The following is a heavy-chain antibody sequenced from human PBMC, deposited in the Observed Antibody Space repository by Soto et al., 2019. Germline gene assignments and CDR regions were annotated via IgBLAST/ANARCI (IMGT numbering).Heavy chain of an antibody. D-gene: IGHD6-19*01. CDR1: GGSISSGDYY. Sequence: SETLSLTCTVSGGSISSGDYYWSWIRQPPGKGLEWIGYIYYSGSTCYNPSLKSRVTISVDTSKNQFSLKLSSVTAADTAVYYRAGEGIAVAGSKFGMDVWGQGTTVTVSS. CDR2: IYYSGST. J-gene: IGHJ6*02. V-gene: IGHV4-30-4*01. CDR3: AGEGIAVAGSKFGMDV.